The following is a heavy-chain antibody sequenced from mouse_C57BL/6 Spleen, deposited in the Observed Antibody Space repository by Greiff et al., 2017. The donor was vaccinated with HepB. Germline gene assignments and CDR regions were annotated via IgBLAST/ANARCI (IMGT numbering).Heavy chain of an antibody. V-gene: IGHV14-1*01. Sequence: EVQLQQSGAELVRPGASVKLSCTASGFNIKDYDMHWVKQRPEQGLEWIGRIDPEDGDTEYAPKFQGKATMTADTSSNTAYLQLSSLTSEDTAVYYCTHYYGSSPYYWGQGTTLTVSS. CDR3: THYYGSSPYY. D-gene: IGHD1-1*01. CDR2: IDPEDGDT. J-gene: IGHJ2*01. CDR1: GFNIKDYD.